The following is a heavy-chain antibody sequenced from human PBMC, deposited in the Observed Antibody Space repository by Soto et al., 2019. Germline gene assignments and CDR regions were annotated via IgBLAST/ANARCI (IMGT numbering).Heavy chain of an antibody. J-gene: IGHJ4*02. CDR3: ARGNSYYDFGIEC. D-gene: IGHD3-3*01. V-gene: IGHV3-23*01. CDR2: INASGGRR. Sequence: GGSLRLSCAVSGFTFSKYAMNWVRQAPGKGLEWVSGINASGGRRYYADSVKGRITTSRDNSKNTLFLQMNSLRDEDMAVYYCARGNSYYDFGIECWGQGTVVTVSS. CDR1: GFTFSKYA.